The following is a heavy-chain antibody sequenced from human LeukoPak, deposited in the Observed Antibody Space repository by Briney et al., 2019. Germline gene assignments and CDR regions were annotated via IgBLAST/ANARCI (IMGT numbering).Heavy chain of an antibody. D-gene: IGHD6-19*01. CDR1: GFTFSSYS. Sequence: GGSLRLSCAASGFTFSSYSMNWVRQAPGKGLEGVSSISSSSSYIYYADSVKGRFTISRDNAKNSLYLQMNSLRAEDTAVYYCARIAEGIAVAGTRYYYYYMDVWGKGTTVTVSS. J-gene: IGHJ6*03. CDR2: ISSSSSYI. CDR3: ARIAEGIAVAGTRYYYYYMDV. V-gene: IGHV3-21*01.